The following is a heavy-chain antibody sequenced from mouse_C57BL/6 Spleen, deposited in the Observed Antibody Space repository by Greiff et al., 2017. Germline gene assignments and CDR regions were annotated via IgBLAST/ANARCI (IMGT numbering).Heavy chain of an antibody. Sequence: QVQLQQPGAELVKPGASVKLSCKASGYTFTSYWMHWVKQRPGQGLEWIGMIHPNSGSTNYNEKFKSKATLTVDKSSSTASMQLSSLTSEDAAVYYCARATTVVDNWYFDVWGTGTTVTVSS. CDR3: ARATTVVDNWYFDV. J-gene: IGHJ1*03. D-gene: IGHD1-1*01. CDR1: GYTFTSYW. CDR2: IHPNSGST. V-gene: IGHV1-64*01.